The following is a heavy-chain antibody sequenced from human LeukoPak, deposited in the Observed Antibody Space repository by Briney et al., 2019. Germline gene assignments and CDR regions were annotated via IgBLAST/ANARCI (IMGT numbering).Heavy chain of an antibody. V-gene: IGHV3-33*01. CDR3: ARDTVAGIDY. Sequence: GGSLRLSCAASGFTFSSYGMHWVRQAPGKGLECVAVIWYDGSNKYYADSVKGRFTISRDNSKNTLYLQMNSLRAEDTAVYYCARDTVAGIDYWGQGTLVTVSS. CDR1: GFTFSSYG. J-gene: IGHJ4*02. D-gene: IGHD6-19*01. CDR2: IWYDGSNK.